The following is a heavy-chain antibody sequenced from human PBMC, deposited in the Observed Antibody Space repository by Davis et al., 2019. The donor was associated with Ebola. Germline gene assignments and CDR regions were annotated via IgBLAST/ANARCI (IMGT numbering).Heavy chain of an antibody. CDR2: ISSSSSYI. CDR3: ARGEGSYGMDA. CDR1: GFTFSSYS. Sequence: GESLKISCAASGFTFSSYSMNWVRQAPGKGLEWVSSISSSSSYIYYADSVKGRFTISRDNAKNSLYLQMNSLRAEDTAVYYCARGEGSYGMDAWGQGTTVTVSS. J-gene: IGHJ6*02. V-gene: IGHV3-21*01.